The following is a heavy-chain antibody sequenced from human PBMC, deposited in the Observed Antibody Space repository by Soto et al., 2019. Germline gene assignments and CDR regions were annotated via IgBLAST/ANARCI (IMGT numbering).Heavy chain of an antibody. V-gene: IGHV3-33*01. Sequence: QVQLVESGGGVVQPGRSLRLSCAASGFTFSNYGMHWVRQAPGKGLEWVAVIWYEGSNKYYADSVKGRFTISRDNSKNTMYLQMNSLRAEVTAVYYCARDEGDSGWYYFDSWGQGTLVTVSS. CDR3: ARDEGDSGWYYFDS. CDR2: IWYEGSNK. CDR1: GFTFSNYG. D-gene: IGHD6-19*01. J-gene: IGHJ4*02.